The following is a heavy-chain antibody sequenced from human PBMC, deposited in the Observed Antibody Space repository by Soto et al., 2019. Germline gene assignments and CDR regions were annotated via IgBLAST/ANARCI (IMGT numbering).Heavy chain of an antibody. V-gene: IGHV3-7*05. J-gene: IGHJ4*02. Sequence: EVQVVESGGGLVQPGGSLRLSCSVSGFTFTGYWMKWVRQAPGKGLEWVATINEDGGETYYVDSVRGRFTVSRDSAKNSMLLQMNSLGVEDTAVYYCASTRGYWGQGTLVTVSS. CDR2: INEDGGET. CDR1: GFTFTGYW. D-gene: IGHD3-3*01. CDR3: ASTRGY.